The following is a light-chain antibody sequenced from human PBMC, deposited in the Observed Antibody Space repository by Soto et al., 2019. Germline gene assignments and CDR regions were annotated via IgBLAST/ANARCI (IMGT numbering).Light chain of an antibody. CDR2: WAS. CDR3: QQFYSPPFT. Sequence: DIVMTQSPDSLAVSLGERATINCKSSQSVLYSSNNNNYLAWYQQKPGQPPKLLIYWASTRESGVPDRFSGSGSGTDFTLTISSLQAEDVAFYYCQQFYSPPFTFGQGTKLEIK. V-gene: IGKV4-1*01. CDR1: QSVLYSSNNNNY. J-gene: IGKJ2*01.